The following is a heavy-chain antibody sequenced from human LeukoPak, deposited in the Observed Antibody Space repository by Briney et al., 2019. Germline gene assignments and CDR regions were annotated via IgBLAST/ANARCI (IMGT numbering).Heavy chain of an antibody. CDR3: ARDPGGHYGSGSYPTTWFDP. D-gene: IGHD3-10*01. CDR2: IKQDGSEK. V-gene: IGHV3-7*01. CDR1: RFSFSRYW. Sequence: PGGSLRLSCATSRFSFSRYWMSWVRQAPGKGLEWVANIKQDGSEKYYVDSVKGRFTISRDNAKNSLYLQMNSLRAEDTAVYYCARDPGGHYGSGSYPTTWFDPWGQGTLVTVSS. J-gene: IGHJ5*02.